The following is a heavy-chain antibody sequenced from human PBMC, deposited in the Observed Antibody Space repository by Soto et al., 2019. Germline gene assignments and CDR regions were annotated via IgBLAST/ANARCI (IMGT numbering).Heavy chain of an antibody. CDR3: ARPGYYDSSRFFNFEH. CDR2: IYPDDSDT. CDR1: GYSFNTYW. J-gene: IGHJ4*02. V-gene: IGHV5-51*01. Sequence: PGETLKISCKASGYSFNTYWIGWVRQLPGKGLEWMGIIYPDDSDTRYSPSFQGQVTISADKSFTTVYLQWNSLKASDTAIYYCARPGYYDSSRFFNFEHWGQGTLVTVSS. D-gene: IGHD3-22*01.